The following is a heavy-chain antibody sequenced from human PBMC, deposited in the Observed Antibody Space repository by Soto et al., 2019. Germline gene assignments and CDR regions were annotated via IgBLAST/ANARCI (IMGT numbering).Heavy chain of an antibody. CDR1: GFTFNDFE. J-gene: IGHJ4*02. Sequence: EVQLLESGGGLVQPGGSLRLSCGVSGFTFNDFEMNWVRQAPGKGLEWLAYIDGSGTTKKYADSVRGRFTISRDNPNNSLFLQMSSLSAADLGIYYSPRGLRRFKYWGQGALVSVSS. CDR2: IDGSGTTK. V-gene: IGHV3-48*03. D-gene: IGHD2-15*01. CDR3: PRGLRRFKY.